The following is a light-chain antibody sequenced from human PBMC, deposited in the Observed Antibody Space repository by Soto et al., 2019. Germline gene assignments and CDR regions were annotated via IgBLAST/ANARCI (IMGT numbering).Light chain of an antibody. CDR2: GAS. CDR1: QTVSRN. J-gene: IGKJ4*01. V-gene: IGKV3-15*01. Sequence: EIVMTQSPATLSVSPGEGATLSCRASQTVSRNLAWYQQKPGQAPRLLIYGASTRATGIPARFSGSGSGTEFTLTISSLQPEDFAVYYCHQYNNWPLTFGGGTKVEIK. CDR3: HQYNNWPLT.